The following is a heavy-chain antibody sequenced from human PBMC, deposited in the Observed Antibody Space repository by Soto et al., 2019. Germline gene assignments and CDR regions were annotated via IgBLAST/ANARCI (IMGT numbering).Heavy chain of an antibody. Sequence: QVQLVQSGAEVKKPGSSVKVSCEASGGTFSGHAISWVRQAPGQGPEWMGGLIPLFGTTQHAQNFQGRLTITADKSTSPAYMELTSLRFDDTAIYSCARGPNWGYRFDSWGQGTLVTVSS. CDR3: ARGPNWGYRFDS. CDR2: LIPLFGTT. J-gene: IGHJ4*02. CDR1: GGTFSGHA. D-gene: IGHD7-27*01. V-gene: IGHV1-69*06.